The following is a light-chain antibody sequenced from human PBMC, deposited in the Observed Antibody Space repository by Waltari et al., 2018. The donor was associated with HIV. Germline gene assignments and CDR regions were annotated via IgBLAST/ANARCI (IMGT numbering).Light chain of an antibody. CDR1: VSAIPSKY. CDR3: ASWDDNLNSWV. V-gene: IGLV1-47*01. Sequence: QSVVTQPPSAPGTPGPQVTISSPASVSAIPSKYVFWYQDLPGPAPKLLIYNNNQRPSGVPDRFSGSKSGTSASLAISGLRTEDEAEYYCASWDDNLNSWVFGGGTKLTVL. J-gene: IGLJ3*02. CDR2: NNN.